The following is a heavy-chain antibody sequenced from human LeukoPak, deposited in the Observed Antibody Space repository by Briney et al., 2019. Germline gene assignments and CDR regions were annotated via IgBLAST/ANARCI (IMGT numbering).Heavy chain of an antibody. CDR3: ASKQVVPVGIFYYDDAFDI. CDR1: GYTFTGYY. D-gene: IGHD2-2*01. CDR2: INPNSGGT. V-gene: IGHV1-2*06. Sequence: ASVKVSCKASGYTFTGYYMHWVRQAPGQGLEWMGRINPNSGGTNYAQKFQGRVTMSRDTSISTAYMELSRLRSDDTAVYYCASKQVVPVGIFYYDDAFDIWGQGTMVTVSS. J-gene: IGHJ3*02.